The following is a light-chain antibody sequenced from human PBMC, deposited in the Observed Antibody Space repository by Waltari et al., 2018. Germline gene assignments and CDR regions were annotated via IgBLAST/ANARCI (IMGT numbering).Light chain of an antibody. V-gene: IGKV3-20*01. CDR3: QQYGSSVLYT. CDR2: GAS. J-gene: IGKJ2*01. CDR1: QTLSKNY. Sequence: IVLTQSPGTLSLSPGESATLSCRASQTLSKNYLAWYQQKPGQAPRLLIYGASSRAAGIPDRFSGSGSGTYLTLTISRLEPDDFAMYYCQQYGSSVLYTFGQGTKLEIK.